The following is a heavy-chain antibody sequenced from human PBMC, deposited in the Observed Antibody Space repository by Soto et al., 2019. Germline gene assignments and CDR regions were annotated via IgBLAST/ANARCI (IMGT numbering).Heavy chain of an antibody. D-gene: IGHD6-25*01. CDR2: IRNKADSYAT. V-gene: IGHV3-73*01. CDR1: GFTFSGSH. CDR3: SRQTVSGHDY. J-gene: IGHJ4*02. Sequence: EVQLVESGGGLVQPGGSLKLSCAASGFTFSGSHMHWVRQASGKGLEWVGHIRNKADSYATAYAASVKGRFTISRDDSKNTAYLQMNGLKTEDTAVYYCSRQTVSGHDYWGQGTLVTVSS.